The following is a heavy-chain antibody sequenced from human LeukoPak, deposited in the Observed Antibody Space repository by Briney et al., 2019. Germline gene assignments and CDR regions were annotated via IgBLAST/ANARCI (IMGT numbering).Heavy chain of an antibody. CDR2: INPNSGGT. CDR3: ARVVSIFGVVIFDY. V-gene: IGHV1-2*02. CDR1: GYTFTGYY. D-gene: IGHD3-3*01. Sequence: ASVKVSCKASGYTFTGYYMHWVRQAPGQGLEWMGWINPNSGGTNYAQKFQGRVTMTRDTSISTAYMELSRLRSDDTAVYYCARVVSIFGVVIFDYWGQGTLVTVSS. J-gene: IGHJ4*02.